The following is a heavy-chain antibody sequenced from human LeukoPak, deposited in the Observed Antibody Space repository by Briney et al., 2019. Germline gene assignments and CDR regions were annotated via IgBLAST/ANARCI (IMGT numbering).Heavy chain of an antibody. J-gene: IGHJ6*02. V-gene: IGHV1-46*01. Sequence: GASVKVSCKASGYTFTSYYMHWVRQAPGQGLEWMGIINPSGGSTSYAQKFQGRVTMTRDTSTSTVYMELSSLRSEDTAVYYCASPVGVPAAMGRDYYYYYGMDVRGQGTTVTVSS. CDR1: GYTFTSYY. CDR2: INPSGGST. D-gene: IGHD2-2*01. CDR3: ASPVGVPAAMGRDYYYYYGMDV.